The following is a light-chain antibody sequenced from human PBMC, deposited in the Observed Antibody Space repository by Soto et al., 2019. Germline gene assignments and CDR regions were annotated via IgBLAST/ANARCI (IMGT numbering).Light chain of an antibody. CDR1: QGISSY. V-gene: IGKV1-9*01. CDR2: AAS. J-gene: IGKJ1*01. CDR3: PQLNRYPWT. Sequence: DIQLTQSPSFLSASVGDRVTITCRASQGISSYLAWYQQKPGKAPKLLIYAASTLQSGVPSRFSGSGSGTEFTLTISSLQPEEFATYYWPQLNRYPWTFGQGTKVEIK.